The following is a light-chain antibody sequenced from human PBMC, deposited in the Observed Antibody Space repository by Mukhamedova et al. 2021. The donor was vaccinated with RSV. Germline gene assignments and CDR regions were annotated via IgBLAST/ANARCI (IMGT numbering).Light chain of an antibody. Sequence: GTSSDVGGYNYVSWYQXHPGKAPKLMIYEVSSRPSGVSNRFSGSKSGNTASLTISGLQAEDEADYYCSSYTTISSLYVFGIVTKVT. CDR1: SSDVGGYNY. V-gene: IGLV2-14*01. CDR2: EVS. J-gene: IGLJ1*01. CDR3: SSYTTISSLYV.